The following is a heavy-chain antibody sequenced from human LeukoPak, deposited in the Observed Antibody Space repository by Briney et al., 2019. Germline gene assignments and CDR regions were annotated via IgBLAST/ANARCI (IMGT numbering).Heavy chain of an antibody. J-gene: IGHJ4*02. Sequence: PGESLRLSCTASGFTFSDCDMNWFRQAPGKGLQWVSSISYMGDHRYYADSAKGRFTISRDNAENPLYLQMDNLRADDTAVYYCGKAFPPLRVAAAGDYWGQGTLVTVSS. CDR1: GFTFSDCD. D-gene: IGHD6-25*01. V-gene: IGHV3-21*06. CDR2: ISYMGDHR. CDR3: GKAFPPLRVAAAGDY.